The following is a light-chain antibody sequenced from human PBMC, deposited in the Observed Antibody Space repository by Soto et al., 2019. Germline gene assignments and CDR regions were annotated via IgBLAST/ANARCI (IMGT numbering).Light chain of an antibody. Sequence: DVQMTQSPSTLSASVGDRVTITCRASQSINSWLAWYQQKPGKAPKLLIYKASNLESGVPSRFSGSGSGTDFTLTISSLQPEDFATYYCQQLNSYPPAFGGGTKVDIK. CDR3: QQLNSYPPA. J-gene: IGKJ4*01. CDR2: KAS. CDR1: QSINSW. V-gene: IGKV1-5*03.